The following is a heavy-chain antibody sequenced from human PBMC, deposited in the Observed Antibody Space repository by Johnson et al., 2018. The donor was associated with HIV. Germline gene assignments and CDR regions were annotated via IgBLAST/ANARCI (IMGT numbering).Heavy chain of an antibody. CDR2: IYSDVST. Sequence: MLLVESGGGLVQPGGSLRLSCASGFTVSTNYMSWVRQAPGKGLEWVSLIYSDVSTYYADSVKGRFTISRDNSKNMVYLQMNSLRAEDTAVYYCAKERGISGGFDFWGQGTRVTVSS. CDR3: AKERGISGGFDF. CDR1: GFTVSTNY. D-gene: IGHD2-15*01. J-gene: IGHJ3*01. V-gene: IGHV3-66*01.